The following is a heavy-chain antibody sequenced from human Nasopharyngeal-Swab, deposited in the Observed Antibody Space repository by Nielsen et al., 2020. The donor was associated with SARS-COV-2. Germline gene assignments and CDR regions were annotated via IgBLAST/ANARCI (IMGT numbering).Heavy chain of an antibody. D-gene: IGHD6-6*01. J-gene: IGHJ6*02. CDR3: ARQSISDYYYGMDV. V-gene: IGHV4-34*01. Sequence: SETLSLTCAVYGGSFSGYYWSWIRQPPGKGLEWIGEINHSGSTYYNPSLKSRVTISVDTSKNQFSLKLSSVTAADTAVYYCARQSISDYYYGMDVWGQGTTVTVSS. CDR1: GGSFSGYY. CDR2: INHSGST.